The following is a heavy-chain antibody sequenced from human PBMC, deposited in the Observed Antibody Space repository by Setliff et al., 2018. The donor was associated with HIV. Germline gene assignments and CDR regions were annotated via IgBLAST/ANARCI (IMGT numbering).Heavy chain of an antibody. CDR1: GGTSSNYG. V-gene: IGHV1-69*13. D-gene: IGHD2-2*01. CDR2: IIPISGTA. Sequence: VKVSCKASGGTSSNYGMSWVRQAPGQGLEWMGGIIPISGTANYAQKFQGRVTITTDESTSTAYMELSGLRSEDTAVYYCARDFGGYCSSMSCPGLFDPWGQGTLVTVSS. J-gene: IGHJ5*02. CDR3: ARDFGGYCSSMSCPGLFDP.